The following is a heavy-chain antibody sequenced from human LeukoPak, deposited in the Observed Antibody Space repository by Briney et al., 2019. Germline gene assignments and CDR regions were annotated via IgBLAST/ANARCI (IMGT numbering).Heavy chain of an antibody. CDR1: GFTFDDYA. Sequence: GRSLRLSCAASGFTFDDYAMHWVRQAPGKGLEWVSGISWNSGSIGYADSVKGRFTLSRDNAKNSLYLQMNSLRAEDMALYYCAKDMHCGGDCYSLLGAFDIWGQGTMVTVSS. CDR3: AKDMHCGGDCYSLLGAFDI. CDR2: ISWNSGSI. J-gene: IGHJ3*02. V-gene: IGHV3-9*03. D-gene: IGHD2-21*02.